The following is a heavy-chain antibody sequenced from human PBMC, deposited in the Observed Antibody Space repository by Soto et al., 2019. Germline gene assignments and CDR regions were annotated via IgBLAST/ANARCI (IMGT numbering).Heavy chain of an antibody. CDR1: GFTFSSYA. Sequence: GGSLRLSCSASGFTFSSYAMHWVRQAPGKGLEYVSSISTNGGSTHYADSVKGRFTISRDNSKNTQYLQMSSLRADDTAVYYCVKDYFYYYSGVYYPFAFWGRGPSETVSS. V-gene: IGHV3-64D*06. CDR3: VKDYFYYYSGVYYPFAF. CDR2: ISTNGGST. D-gene: IGHD3-22*01. J-gene: IGHJ4*02.